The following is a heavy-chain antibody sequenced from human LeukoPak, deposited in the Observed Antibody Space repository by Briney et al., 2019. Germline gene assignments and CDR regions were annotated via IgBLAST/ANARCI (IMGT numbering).Heavy chain of an antibody. Sequence: GGSLRLSCAASGFTFSSYAMHWVRQAPGKGLEWVAVISYDGSNKYYADSVKGRFTISRDNSKNTLYLQMNSLRAEDTAVYYCARDSDDYGDYVASGIDYWGQGTLVTVSS. CDR1: GFTFSSYA. V-gene: IGHV3-30*04. CDR3: ARDSDDYGDYVASGIDY. CDR2: ISYDGSNK. J-gene: IGHJ4*02. D-gene: IGHD4-17*01.